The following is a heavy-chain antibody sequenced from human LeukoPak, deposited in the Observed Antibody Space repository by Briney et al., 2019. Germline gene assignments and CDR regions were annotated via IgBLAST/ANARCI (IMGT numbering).Heavy chain of an antibody. D-gene: IGHD1-26*01. CDR3: ANPTTPPVGATSH. J-gene: IGHJ4*02. V-gene: IGHV3-23*01. CDR1: GFTFSSYA. CDR2: ISGSGGST. Sequence: GGSLRLSCAASGFTFSSYAMSWVRQAPGKGLEWVSSISGSGGSTYYADSVKGRFTISRDNSKNTLYLQMNSLRAEDTAVYYCANPTTPPVGATSHWGQGTLVTVSS.